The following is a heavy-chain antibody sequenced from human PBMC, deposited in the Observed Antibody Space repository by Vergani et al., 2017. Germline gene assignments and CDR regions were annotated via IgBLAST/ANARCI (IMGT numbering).Heavy chain of an antibody. CDR2: IYWNDDK. D-gene: IGHD5-12*01. Sequence: QITLKESGPTLVKPTQTLTLTCTFSGFSLSTSGVGVGWIRQPPGTALEWLALIYWNDDKRYSPSLKSRLTITKDTSKNQVVLTMTNMDPVDTATYYCAHRVRVDIVATIYFDYWGQGTLVTVSS. V-gene: IGHV2-5*01. CDR3: AHRVRVDIVATIYFDY. J-gene: IGHJ4*02. CDR1: GFSLSTSGVG.